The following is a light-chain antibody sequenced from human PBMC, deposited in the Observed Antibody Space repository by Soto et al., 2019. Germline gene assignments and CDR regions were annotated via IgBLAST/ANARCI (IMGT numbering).Light chain of an antibody. CDR3: QQRSNWPLLT. CDR1: QSVSSY. Sequence: EIVLTQSPATLSLSPGERATLSCRASQSVSSYLAWYQQKPGQAPRLLIYDASNRATGIPARFSGSGSGTDFTLTISSLEPEEFAVYYCQQRSNWPLLTCGRGTKVEIK. CDR2: DAS. V-gene: IGKV3-11*01. J-gene: IGKJ4*01.